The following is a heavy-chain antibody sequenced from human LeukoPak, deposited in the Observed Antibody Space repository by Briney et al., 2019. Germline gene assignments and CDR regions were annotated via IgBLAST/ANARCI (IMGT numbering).Heavy chain of an antibody. CDR3: ARGSDSSSWTHVVHNWFDP. D-gene: IGHD6-13*01. V-gene: IGHV4-34*01. CDR1: GGSFSGYY. CDR2: INHSGST. Sequence: SETLSLTCAVSGGSFSGYYWSWIRQPPRQGLEWIGEINHSGSTNYNPSLKSRVTISVDTSKYQFSLKLSSVTAADTAVYYCARGSDSSSWTHVVHNWFDPWGQGTLVTVSS. J-gene: IGHJ5*02.